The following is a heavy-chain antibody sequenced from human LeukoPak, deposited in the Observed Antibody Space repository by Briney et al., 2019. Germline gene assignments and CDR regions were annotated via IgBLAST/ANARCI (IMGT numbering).Heavy chain of an antibody. D-gene: IGHD1-26*01. CDR3: ASNPSGSYEYYFDY. Sequence: EASVKVSCKASGYTFTGYYMHWVRQAPGQGLEWMGWINPNSGGTNYAQKFQGRVTMTRDTSISTAYMELSRLRSDDTAVYYCASNPSGSYEYYFDYWGQGTLVTVSS. J-gene: IGHJ4*02. V-gene: IGHV1-2*02. CDR1: GYTFTGYY. CDR2: INPNSGGT.